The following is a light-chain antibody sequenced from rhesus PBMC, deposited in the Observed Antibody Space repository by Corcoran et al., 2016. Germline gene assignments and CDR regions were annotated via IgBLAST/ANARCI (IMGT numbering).Light chain of an antibody. V-gene: IGKV3-24*04. J-gene: IGKJ1*01. Sequence: ETVVTQSPATLSLSPGERATLSCRATQSVGSYLAWYQQKPGQAPRLLIHDVSTRANGIPDRFSGSGSVTDFTLTIRSREPEDVGVYFWQETTNLWTFGQGTKVEIK. CDR2: DVS. CDR1: QSVGSY. CDR3: QETTNLWT.